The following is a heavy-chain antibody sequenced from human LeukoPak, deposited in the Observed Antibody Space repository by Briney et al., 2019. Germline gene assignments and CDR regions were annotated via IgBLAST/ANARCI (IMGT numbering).Heavy chain of an antibody. CDR2: ISYDGSNK. CDR1: GFTFSSYG. D-gene: IGHD3-9*01. V-gene: IGHV3-30*18. J-gene: IGHJ4*02. CDR3: AKEKDFDWSNLDY. Sequence: GGSLRLSCAASGFTFSSYGMHWVRQAPGKGLEWVAVISYDGSNKYYADSVKGRFTISRDNSKNTLYLQMNSLRAEDTAVYYCAKEKDFDWSNLDYWGQGTLVTVSP.